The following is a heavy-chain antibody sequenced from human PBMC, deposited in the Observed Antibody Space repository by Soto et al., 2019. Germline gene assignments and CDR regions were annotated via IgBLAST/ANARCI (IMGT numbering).Heavy chain of an antibody. CDR1: NGSLISNY. D-gene: IGHD3-10*01. CDR2: IYYSGST. CDR3: ARFFMVPVDFFDY. Sequence: SETLSLTCTVSNGSLISNYWSWIRQSPGKGLEWIGNIYYSGSTNYNPSIKSRVTMSVDTSKNQFTLKLSSVTAADTGVYFCARFFMVPVDFFDYWGQGTLVTVYS. V-gene: IGHV4-59*01. J-gene: IGHJ4*02.